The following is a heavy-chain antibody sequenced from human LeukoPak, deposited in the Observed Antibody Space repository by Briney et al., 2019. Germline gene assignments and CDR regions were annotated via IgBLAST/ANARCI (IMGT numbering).Heavy chain of an antibody. Sequence: GGSLRLSCAASGLTFTDFWMNWVRLAPGRGLEWLANINPYGTEKYYVDSVKGRFAISRDNAKNEVYLEMNSLKAEDTGVYYCSGRDSSRSPRAYWGQGALVSVSS. CDR1: GLTFTDFW. CDR2: INPYGTEK. V-gene: IGHV3-7*01. CDR3: SGRDSSRSPRAY. D-gene: IGHD2-2*01. J-gene: IGHJ4*02.